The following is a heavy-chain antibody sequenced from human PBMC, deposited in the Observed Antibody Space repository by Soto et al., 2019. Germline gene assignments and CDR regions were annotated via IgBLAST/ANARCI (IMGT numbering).Heavy chain of an antibody. V-gene: IGHV3-48*02. CDR3: ARDFGYDDV. Sequence: GGSLILSCAASGFTFGIYDRNLVRQAPGKGLEWVSYISRISTTMYYADSVKGRFTISRDNDKNSLYLQMNRLRDEDTAVYYCARDFGYDDVWGQGTTVTVSS. J-gene: IGHJ6*02. CDR2: ISRISTTM. D-gene: IGHD3-22*01. CDR1: GFTFGIYD.